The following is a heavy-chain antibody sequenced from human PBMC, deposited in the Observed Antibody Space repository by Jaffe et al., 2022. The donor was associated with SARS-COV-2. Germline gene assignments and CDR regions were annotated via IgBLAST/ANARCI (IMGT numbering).Heavy chain of an antibody. V-gene: IGHV3-74*01. D-gene: IGHD3-22*01. CDR1: GFTFSSYW. CDR2: INSDGSST. J-gene: IGHJ2*01. Sequence: EVQLVESGGGLVQPGGSLRLSCAASGFTFSSYWMHWVRQAPGKGLVWVSRINSDGSSTSYADSVKGRFTISRDNAKNTLYLQMNSLRAEDTAVYYCARALDSSVGDSEDSSWYFDLWGRGTLVTVSS. CDR3: ARALDSSVGDSEDSSWYFDL.